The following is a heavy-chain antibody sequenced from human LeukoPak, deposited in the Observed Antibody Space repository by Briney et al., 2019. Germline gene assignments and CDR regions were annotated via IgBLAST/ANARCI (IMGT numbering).Heavy chain of an antibody. CDR3: ARPYCSGGSCYSWFPDT. CDR2: ISSSSSYI. V-gene: IGHV3-21*01. D-gene: IGHD2-15*01. Sequence: NPGGSLRLSCAASGFTFSSYSMNWVRQAPGKGLEWVSSISSSSSYIYYADSVKGRFTISRDNAKNSLYLQMNSLRAEDTAVYYCARPYCSGGSCYSWFPDTWGPGNLLTVSS. CDR1: GFTFSSYS. J-gene: IGHJ5*02.